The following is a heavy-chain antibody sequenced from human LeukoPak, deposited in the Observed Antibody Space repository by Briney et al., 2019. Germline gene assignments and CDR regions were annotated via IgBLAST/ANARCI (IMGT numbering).Heavy chain of an antibody. CDR3: ARDHGSGYYHDY. Sequence: SETLSLTCTVSGGSISSGSYYWSWIRHPAGKGLEWIGRIYTSGSTNYNPSLKSRVTISVDTSKNQFSLKLSSVTAADTAVYYCARDHGSGYYHDYWGQGTLVTVSS. J-gene: IGHJ4*02. CDR2: IYTSGST. CDR1: GGSISSGSYY. D-gene: IGHD3-22*01. V-gene: IGHV4-61*02.